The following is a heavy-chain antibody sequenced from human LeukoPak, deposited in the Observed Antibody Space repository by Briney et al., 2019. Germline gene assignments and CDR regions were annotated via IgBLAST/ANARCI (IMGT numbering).Heavy chain of an antibody. Sequence: GGSLRLSCAASGFTFDDYGMSWVRQAPGKGLEWVSGINWNGGSTGYAVSVKGRFTISRDNAKNSLYLQMNSLRAEDTALYYCASLAVAGPSGYWGQGTLVTVSS. V-gene: IGHV3-20*04. D-gene: IGHD6-19*01. CDR1: GFTFDDYG. J-gene: IGHJ4*02. CDR3: ASLAVAGPSGY. CDR2: INWNGGST.